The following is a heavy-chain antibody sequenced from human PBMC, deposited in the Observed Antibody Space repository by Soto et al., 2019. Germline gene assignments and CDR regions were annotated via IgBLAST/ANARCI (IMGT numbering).Heavy chain of an antibody. D-gene: IGHD5-12*01. J-gene: IGHJ4*02. Sequence: GASVKVSCKASGVTFTRQDMRWVRQAPGQGLEWMGGIIPIFGTPQYAEKFQDRVTITADESTSTAYMELSSLTSEDTAVYYCATNEGRDGYSFDYLGQGTLVTVSS. CDR1: GVTFTRQD. CDR2: IIPIFGTP. CDR3: ATNEGRDGYSFDY. V-gene: IGHV1-69*13.